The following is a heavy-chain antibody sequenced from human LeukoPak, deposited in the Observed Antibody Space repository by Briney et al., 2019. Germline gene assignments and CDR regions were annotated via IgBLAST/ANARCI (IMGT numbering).Heavy chain of an antibody. V-gene: IGHV1-18*01. J-gene: IGHJ3*02. D-gene: IGHD3-22*01. Sequence: ASVNVSCKASVYSFDRYGVSWVRQAPGQGLERLGWIGAFNGNTNYAQILQGRVTMTADPSTTTGYMELRSLSSDDTAVYYCARDFLSYDGSENHFEDTFDIWGQGTMVIVSS. CDR2: IGAFNGNT. CDR3: ARDFLSYDGSENHFEDTFDI. CDR1: VYSFDRYG.